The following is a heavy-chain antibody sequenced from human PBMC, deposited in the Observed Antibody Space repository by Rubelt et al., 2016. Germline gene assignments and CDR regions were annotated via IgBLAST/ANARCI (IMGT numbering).Heavy chain of an antibody. CDR1: GFTFGSSS. D-gene: IGHD5-24*01. Sequence: EVLLVESGGGLVQPGGSLRLSCTVSGFTFGSSSMGWVRQAPGKGLEWVASITSISTSIYYADSVKGRFTVSRDNAQNSLYLQMNSLGPEDTAVYYWARDGWMATINWYFDVWGRGALVTVSS. J-gene: IGHJ2*01. CDR3: ARDGWMATINWYFDV. CDR2: ITSISTSI. V-gene: IGHV3-21*01.